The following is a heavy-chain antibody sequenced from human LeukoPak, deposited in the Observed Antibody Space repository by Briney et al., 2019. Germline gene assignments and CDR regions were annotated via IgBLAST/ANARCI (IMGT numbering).Heavy chain of an antibody. CDR2: IRYDGSDK. J-gene: IGHJ4*02. V-gene: IGHV3-30*02. CDR1: GFTFSDYG. D-gene: IGHD6-13*01. CDR3: AKGLAAAGLYFDY. Sequence: GGSLRLSCAASGFTFSDYGMHWVRQAPGKGLEWVAFIRYDGSDKYYADSEKGRFTISRDNSKNTLYLQMNSLRAEDTAVYYCAKGLAAAGLYFDYWGQGTLVTVSS.